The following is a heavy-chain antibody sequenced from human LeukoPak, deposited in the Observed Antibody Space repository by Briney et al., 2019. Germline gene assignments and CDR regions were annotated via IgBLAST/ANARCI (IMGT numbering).Heavy chain of an antibody. CDR3: ARDLYYYGSGSYYPYPSTEYFQH. V-gene: IGHV4-39*07. J-gene: IGHJ1*01. CDR1: GGSISSSSYY. D-gene: IGHD3-10*01. CDR2: IYYSGST. Sequence: SETLSLTCTVSGGSISSSSYYWGWIRQPPGKGLEWIGSIYYSGSTYYNPSLKSRVTISVDTSKNQFSLKLSSVTAADTAVYYCARDLYYYGSGSYYPYPSTEYFQHWGQGTLVTVSS.